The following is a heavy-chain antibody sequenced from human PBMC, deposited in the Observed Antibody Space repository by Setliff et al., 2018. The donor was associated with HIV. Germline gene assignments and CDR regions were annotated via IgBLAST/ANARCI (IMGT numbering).Heavy chain of an antibody. CDR3: ATLDYYGSQTYNLALHY. J-gene: IGHJ4*02. CDR2: INPNSGGT. D-gene: IGHD3-10*01. Sequence: GASVKVSCKASGYTLTGNYIHWVRQAPGQGLDWMGWINPNSGGTNYEQKFQGRVTITADTSTDTAYMKLNSLRSEDTAMYYCATLDYYGSQTYNLALHYWGQGTLVTVSS. CDR1: GYTLTGNY. V-gene: IGHV1-2*02.